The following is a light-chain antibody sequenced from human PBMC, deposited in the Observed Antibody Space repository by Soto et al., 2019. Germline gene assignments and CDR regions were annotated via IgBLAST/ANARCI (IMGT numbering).Light chain of an antibody. V-gene: IGLV1-44*01. CDR2: SNS. J-gene: IGLJ1*01. CDR3: AAWDDSLNAYV. Sequence: QSVLTQPPSASGTPGPRVTISCSGSSSNIGSNPVNWYQQLPGTAPKLLIYSNSLRPSGVPARFSGSKSGTSASLAISGLQSEDEADYYCAAWDDSLNAYVFGTGTKLTVL. CDR1: SSNIGSNP.